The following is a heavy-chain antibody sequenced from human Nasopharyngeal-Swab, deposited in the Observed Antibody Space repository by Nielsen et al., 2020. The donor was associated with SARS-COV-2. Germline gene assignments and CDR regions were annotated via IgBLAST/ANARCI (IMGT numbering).Heavy chain of an antibody. CDR3: ASGQCINGVCNPTDGLDV. D-gene: IGHD2-8*01. CDR1: GFSITYRF. CDR2: ITPFNGNA. J-gene: IGHJ6*02. Sequence: SVKVSCKASGFSITYRFLHWMRQAPGQALEWMGWITPFNGNAKYAQKFQGRVSITRNGSRTTASLELSSLRPDDTAMYFCASGQCINGVCNPTDGLDVWGQGTSVTVS. V-gene: IGHV1-45*02.